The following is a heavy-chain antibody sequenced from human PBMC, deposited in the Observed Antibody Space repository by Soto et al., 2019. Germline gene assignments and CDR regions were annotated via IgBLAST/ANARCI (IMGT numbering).Heavy chain of an antibody. Sequence: PGGSLRLSCRASGFIFDDYAMTWVRQAPGKGLELVASIRNKASGGTTEYAPSVKGRFTISRDDSKTIAYLQMNSLKTEDTAVYYCTKWPGNGQSNFEHWGQGTQVTVSS. CDR3: TKWPGNGQSNFEH. D-gene: IGHD5-12*01. CDR2: IRNKASGGTT. CDR1: GFIFDDYA. V-gene: IGHV3-49*04. J-gene: IGHJ4*02.